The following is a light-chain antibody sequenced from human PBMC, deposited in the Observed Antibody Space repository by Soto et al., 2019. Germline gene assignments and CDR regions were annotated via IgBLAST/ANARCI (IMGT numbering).Light chain of an antibody. CDR3: QQYNNWPRT. CDR2: GAS. Sequence: EIVLTDAAATLSVSPGERATLSCRASQSVSSNLAWYQQKPGQAPRLLIYGASTRATGIPARFSGSGSGTEFTLTISSLQSEDFAVYSCQQYNNWPRTFGQGPKV. J-gene: IGKJ1*01. V-gene: IGKV3-15*01. CDR1: QSVSSN.